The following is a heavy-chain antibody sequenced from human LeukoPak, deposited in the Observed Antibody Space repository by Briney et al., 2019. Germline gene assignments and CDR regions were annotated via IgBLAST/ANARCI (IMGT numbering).Heavy chain of an antibody. Sequence: GGSLRLSCAASGFTFSSYSMNWVRQAPGKGLEWVSSISSSSSYIYYADSVKGRFTISRDNAKNSLYLQMNSLRAEDTAVYYFASLVSSGEMDVWGQGTTVTVSS. V-gene: IGHV3-21*01. CDR2: ISSSSSYI. J-gene: IGHJ6*02. CDR1: GFTFSSYS. D-gene: IGHD3-3*01. CDR3: ASLVSSGEMDV.